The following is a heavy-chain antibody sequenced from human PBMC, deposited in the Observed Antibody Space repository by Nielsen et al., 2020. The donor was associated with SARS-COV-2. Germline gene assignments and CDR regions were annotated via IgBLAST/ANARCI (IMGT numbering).Heavy chain of an antibody. J-gene: IGHJ4*02. D-gene: IGHD6-19*01. CDR1: GGAISSYY. V-gene: IGHV4-39*01. CDR3: ARVGGSGWYDY. Sequence: SETLSLTCTVSGGAISSYYWGWIRQPPGKGLEWIGSIYYSGSTYYNPSLKSRVTISVDTSKNQFSLKLSSVTAADTAVYYCARVGGSGWYDYWGQGTLVTVSS. CDR2: IYYSGST.